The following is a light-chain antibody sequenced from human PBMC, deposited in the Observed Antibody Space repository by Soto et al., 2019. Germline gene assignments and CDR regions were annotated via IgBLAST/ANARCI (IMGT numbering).Light chain of an antibody. J-gene: IGKJ2*01. CDR3: QQTYSTPLYT. CDR2: AVS. V-gene: IGKV1-39*01. CDR1: QSIDSY. Sequence: EIRMTQSPSSLSASVGERVTITCRASQSIDSYLNWYQQKPGKAPKLLIYAVSNLQSGVPSRFSGSGSGTDFSLTVSSLQPEDSATYYCQQTYSTPLYTFGQGTKLEIK.